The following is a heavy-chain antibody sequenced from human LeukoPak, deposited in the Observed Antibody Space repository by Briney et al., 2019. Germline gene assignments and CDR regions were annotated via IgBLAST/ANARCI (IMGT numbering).Heavy chain of an antibody. CDR3: ARGPRPGANDAFDI. Sequence: SETLSLTCAVYGGSFSGYYWSWIRQPPGKGLEWIGEINHSGSANYNPSLKSRVTISVDTSKNQFSLKLSSVTAADTAVYYCARGPRPGANDAFDIWGQGTMVTVSS. D-gene: IGHD3-10*01. V-gene: IGHV4-34*01. CDR2: INHSGSA. CDR1: GGSFSGYY. J-gene: IGHJ3*02.